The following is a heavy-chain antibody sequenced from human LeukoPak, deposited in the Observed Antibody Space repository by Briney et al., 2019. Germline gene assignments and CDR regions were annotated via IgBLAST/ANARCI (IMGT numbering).Heavy chain of an antibody. J-gene: IGHJ4*02. CDR3: AKGYYDSHRGFFEY. CDR1: GFTFSSYA. V-gene: IGHV3-23*01. CDR2: VSGTGTST. D-gene: IGHD3-3*01. Sequence: GGSLRLSCAASGFTFSSYAMTWVRQAPGQGLDWVSTVSGTGTSTFYADSVQVRATISRDNSKNMLYLQMSSLRAEDTAMYYCAKGYYDSHRGFFEYWGLGTLVTVSS.